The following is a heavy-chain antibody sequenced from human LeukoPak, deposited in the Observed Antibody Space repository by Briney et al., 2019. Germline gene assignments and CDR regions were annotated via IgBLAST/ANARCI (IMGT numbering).Heavy chain of an antibody. CDR2: IRQDGGLK. CDR1: GFTFSSYW. V-gene: IGHV3-7*01. J-gene: IGHJ4*02. D-gene: IGHD1-26*01. CDR3: AREIVGAIKSYFDY. Sequence: PGGSLRLSCTASGFTFSSYWMSWVRQAPGKGLEWVANIRQDGGLKHYVDSVKGRFTISRGNAKNSLYLQMNSLRAEDTAVYYCAREIVGAIKSYFDYWGQGTLVTASS.